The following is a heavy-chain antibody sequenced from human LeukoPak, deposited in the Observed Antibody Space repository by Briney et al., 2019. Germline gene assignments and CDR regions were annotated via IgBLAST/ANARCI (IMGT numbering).Heavy chain of an antibody. Sequence: ASVKVSCKASGYTFTAHYLQWVRQAPGQGLEWMGLINPKTGGTNYAQKFQGRVTMTTDTSISTAYMELSSLTYDDTAFYYCARDGFGWPQSDYWGQGTLVTVSS. J-gene: IGHJ4*02. D-gene: IGHD3-3*01. CDR2: INPKTGGT. CDR3: ARDGFGWPQSDY. CDR1: GYTFTAHY. V-gene: IGHV1-2*02.